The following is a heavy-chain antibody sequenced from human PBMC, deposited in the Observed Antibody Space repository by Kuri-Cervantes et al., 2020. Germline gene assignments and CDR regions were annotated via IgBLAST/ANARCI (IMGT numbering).Heavy chain of an antibody. Sequence: SVKVSCKASGGTFSSYAISWVRQAPGQGLEWMGGIIPIFGTANYAQKFQGRVTMTTDTSTSTAYMELRSLRSDDTAVYYCAGALADYGDYPGSYWGQGTLVTVSS. CDR3: AGALADYGDYPGSY. D-gene: IGHD4-17*01. CDR1: GGTFSSYA. V-gene: IGHV1-69*05. J-gene: IGHJ4*02. CDR2: IIPIFGTA.